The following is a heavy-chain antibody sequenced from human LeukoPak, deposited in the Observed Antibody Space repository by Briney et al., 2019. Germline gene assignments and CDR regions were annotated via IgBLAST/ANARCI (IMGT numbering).Heavy chain of an antibody. CDR1: GGSISSYY. V-gene: IGHV4-34*01. CDR3: ARSARRLPYQLQGRWWFDP. CDR2: INHSGST. J-gene: IGHJ5*02. D-gene: IGHD2-2*01. Sequence: SETLSLTCTVSGGSISSYYWSWIRQPPGKGLEWIGEINHSGSTNYNPSLKSRVTISVDTSKNQFSLKLSSVTAADTAVYYCARSARRLPYQLQGRWWFDPWGQGTLVTVSS.